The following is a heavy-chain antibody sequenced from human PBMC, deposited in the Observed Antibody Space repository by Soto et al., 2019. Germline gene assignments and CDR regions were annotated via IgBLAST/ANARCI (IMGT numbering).Heavy chain of an antibody. CDR2: ISGPGGAT. CDR3: AKGAMVVAATPYYYYMDV. D-gene: IGHD2-15*01. CDR1: GFXFSNYA. Sequence: GGSLXLSCAASGFXFSNYAMSWVRQAPGKGLEWVSIISGPGGATSSADSVKGRFTISRDNSKNTLYLQMNSLRAEDTAVYYCAKGAMVVAATPYYYYMDVWGKGTTVTVSS. V-gene: IGHV3-23*01. J-gene: IGHJ6*03.